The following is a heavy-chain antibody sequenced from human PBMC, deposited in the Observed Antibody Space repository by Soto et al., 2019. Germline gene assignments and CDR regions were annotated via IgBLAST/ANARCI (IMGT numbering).Heavy chain of an antibody. CDR1: GFHFNSYW. D-gene: IGHD6-6*01. V-gene: IGHV3-7*01. J-gene: IGHJ4*02. CDR2: LKQEGSEK. Sequence: GSLRLSCAASGFHFNSYWMTWVRQASGKGLEGVDNLKQEGSEKNYVDSVKGRFTISRDNAENSLYLQMNSLRAEDTAVYYCAKDGVAARAPHWGQGTLVTVSS. CDR3: AKDGVAARAPH.